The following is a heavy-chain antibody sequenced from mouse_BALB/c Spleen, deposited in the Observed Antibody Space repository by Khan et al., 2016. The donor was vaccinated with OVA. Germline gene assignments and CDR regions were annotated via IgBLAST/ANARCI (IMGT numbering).Heavy chain of an antibody. V-gene: IGHV1S136*01. Sequence: EVQLQESGPELVKPGTSVKMSCKASGYRFTSYLIHWVKQKPGQGLEWIGYINPYNGATKYDEKFKGKATLTSDKSSNTAYMELSSLTSEDSAVYYCARGSWQSYYFDYWGQGTTLTVSS. D-gene: IGHD6-1*01. J-gene: IGHJ2*01. CDR3: ARGSWQSYYFDY. CDR2: INPYNGAT. CDR1: GYRFTSYL.